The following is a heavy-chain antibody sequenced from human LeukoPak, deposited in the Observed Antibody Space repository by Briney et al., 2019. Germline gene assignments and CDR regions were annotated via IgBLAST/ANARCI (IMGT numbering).Heavy chain of an antibody. Sequence: GGSLRLSCAASGFSIGNYWMSWVRQAPGKGLEWVANINQAETSKDYVDSVKGRFTISRDNARNSLYLQMNSLRVEDTGIYYCGHPIFQGAVNGGNETLDTVSS. CDR2: INQAETSK. CDR1: GFSIGNYW. V-gene: IGHV3-7*01. D-gene: IGHD1-26*01. CDR3: GHPIFQGAVN. J-gene: IGHJ4*01.